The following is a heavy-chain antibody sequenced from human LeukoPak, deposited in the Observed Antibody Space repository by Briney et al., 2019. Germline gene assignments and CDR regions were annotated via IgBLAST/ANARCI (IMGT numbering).Heavy chain of an antibody. V-gene: IGHV3-7*01. CDR2: IKQGGSEK. Sequence: GGSLRLSCAASGFTFGTFWMSWVRQAPGKGLEWVANIKQGGSEKNYVDSVKGRFTIARDDAKNSLYLQMNSLRAEDTAMYFCARDKGGMVPFDYWGQGTLVTVSS. CDR1: GFTFGTFW. CDR3: ARDKGGMVPFDY. J-gene: IGHJ4*02. D-gene: IGHD3-10*01.